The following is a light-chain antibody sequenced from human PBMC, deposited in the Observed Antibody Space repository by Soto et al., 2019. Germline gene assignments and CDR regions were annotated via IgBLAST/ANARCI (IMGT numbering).Light chain of an antibody. CDR1: SSNIGAGYD. V-gene: IGLV1-40*01. CDR3: QSYDCSLSGVV. CDR2: GNS. Sequence: QSVLTQPPSVSGAPGQRVTISCTGSSSNIGAGYDVHWYQQLPGTAPKLLIYGNSNRPSGVPDRFSGSKSGTSASLAITGLQAEDEADYYCQSYDCSLSGVVFGGGTKPPS. J-gene: IGLJ2*01.